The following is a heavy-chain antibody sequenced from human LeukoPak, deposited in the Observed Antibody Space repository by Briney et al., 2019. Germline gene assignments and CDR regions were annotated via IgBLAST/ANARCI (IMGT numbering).Heavy chain of an antibody. V-gene: IGHV4-34*01. CDR3: ARGQVQKANDAFDI. D-gene: IGHD1-1*01. CDR1: GGSFSGYY. CDR2: INHSGST. J-gene: IGHJ3*02. Sequence: SETLSLTCAVYGGSFSGYYWSWIRQPPGKGLEWIGEINHSGSTNYNPSLKSRVTISVDTSKNQFSLKLSSVTAADTAVYYCARGQVQKANDAFDIWGQGTMVTVSS.